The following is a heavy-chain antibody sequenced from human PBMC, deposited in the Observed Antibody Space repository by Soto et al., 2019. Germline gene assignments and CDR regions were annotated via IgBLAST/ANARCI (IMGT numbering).Heavy chain of an antibody. CDR1: GFTFSTYA. V-gene: IGHV3-23*01. CDR2: VGRGDST. D-gene: IGHD1-7*01. Sequence: EVQLLESGGGLVQPGGSLRLSCAASGFTFSTYAMSWVRQAPGKGLEWVSTVGRGDSTFYAASVRDGFTISRDNSNNALLLQMNSLRADETALYYCAKVILVEVTGTRAFDIWGQGTLVIVSS. CDR3: AKVILVEVTGTRAFDI. J-gene: IGHJ3*02.